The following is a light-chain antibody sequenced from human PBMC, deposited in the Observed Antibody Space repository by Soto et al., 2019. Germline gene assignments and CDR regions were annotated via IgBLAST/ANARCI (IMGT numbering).Light chain of an antibody. Sequence: EIVLTQSPGTLCLSPGARATLSGRSSQTLSNSFIAWYQQKPGQAPRLLIYDTYSRATGVTDRYSASGSGTDFTLTISRLEPEDFAVFFCQQYGTSEIIVGQVTRLEIK. J-gene: IGKJ5*01. V-gene: IGKV3-20*01. CDR3: QQYGTSEII. CDR2: DTY. CDR1: QTLSNSF.